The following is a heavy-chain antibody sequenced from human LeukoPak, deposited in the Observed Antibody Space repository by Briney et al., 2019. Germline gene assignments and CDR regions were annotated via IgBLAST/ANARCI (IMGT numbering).Heavy chain of an antibody. D-gene: IGHD1-26*01. CDR2: IWYDGSNK. V-gene: IGHV3-33*06. Sequence: GGSLRLSCAASGFTFSSYGMHWVRQAPAKGLEWVAVIWYDGSNKYYADSVKGRFTISRDNSKNTLYLQMNSLRAEDTAVYYCAKDPLGLSAFDIWGQGTMVTVSS. CDR1: GFTFSSYG. CDR3: AKDPLGLSAFDI. J-gene: IGHJ3*02.